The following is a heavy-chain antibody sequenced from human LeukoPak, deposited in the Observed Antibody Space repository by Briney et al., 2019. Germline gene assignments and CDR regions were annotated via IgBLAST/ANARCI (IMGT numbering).Heavy chain of an antibody. D-gene: IGHD6-6*01. CDR1: GFTFSSHW. V-gene: IGHV3-74*03. CDR3: ARSKSSYSTDAFDI. Sequence: PGGSLRLSCAASGFTFSSHWMHWVRQAPGKGLVWVSRINGDGSNTTYADSVKGRFTISRDNAKKTLYLQMNSLRAEDTAVYHCARSKSSYSTDAFDIWGQATMVTVSS. CDR2: INGDGSNT. J-gene: IGHJ3*02.